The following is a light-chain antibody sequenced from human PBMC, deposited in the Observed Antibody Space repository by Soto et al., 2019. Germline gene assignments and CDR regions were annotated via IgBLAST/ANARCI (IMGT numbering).Light chain of an antibody. Sequence: DIVMTQSPDSLAVSLGARATISCKSSQSLLFSSNNKTYLTWYQHRPGQSPKMLIFWASARESGVPERFSGSGSETDFTLTISGLQPEDAAAYYCQQYYSDFFTFGQETRVEIK. CDR2: WAS. CDR1: QSLLFSSNNKTY. V-gene: IGKV4-1*01. CDR3: QQYYSDFFT. J-gene: IGKJ2*01.